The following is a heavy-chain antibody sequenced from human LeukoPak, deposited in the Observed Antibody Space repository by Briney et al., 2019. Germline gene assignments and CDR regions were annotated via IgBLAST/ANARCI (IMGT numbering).Heavy chain of an antibody. D-gene: IGHD6-19*01. V-gene: IGHV1-46*01. J-gene: IGHJ4*02. CDR3: ARGAMAGPSFDY. CDR1: GYTFTNNY. Sequence: ASVTVSCKASGYTFTNNYILWVRQAPGQGLEWMGIINSSDGGTRYAQEFQGRVTMTRDTSTSTVSMELSSLTSEDTAVYYCARGAMAGPSFDYWGQGTLVTVSS. CDR2: INSSDGGT.